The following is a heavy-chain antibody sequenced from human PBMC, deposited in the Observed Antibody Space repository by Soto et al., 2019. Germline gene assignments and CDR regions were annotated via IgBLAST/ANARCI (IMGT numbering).Heavy chain of an antibody. CDR1: GGSISSYY. J-gene: IGHJ6*03. CDR3: ARSPGYCSGTTCYHKPYYYYYYMDV. D-gene: IGHD2-2*01. Sequence: SETLSLTCPLSGGSISSYYWSWIRQPPGKGLERIGYIYFGGGTNYNPSLKSRVTISVDTSKNQLSLKLTAVTAADPAMYYCARSPGYCSGTTCYHKPYYYYYYMDVWGKGTPVTVSS. V-gene: IGHV4-59*08. CDR2: IYFGGGT.